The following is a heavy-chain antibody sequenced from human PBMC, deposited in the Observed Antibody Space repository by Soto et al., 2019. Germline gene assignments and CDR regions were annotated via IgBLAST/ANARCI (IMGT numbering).Heavy chain of an antibody. CDR2: TYYRSKWYN. V-gene: IGHV6-1*01. J-gene: IGHJ5*01. D-gene: IGHD2-8*01. CDR3: ARLIGNSWLDS. CDR1: GDSVSSNNAA. Sequence: SQTLSLTCAISGDSVSSNNAAWTWIRQSPSRGLEWLGRTYYRSKWYNDYAVSVKGRITINPDTSNNQLSLQLNSVTPDDTAVYYCARLIGNSWLDSWGQGTLVTVSS.